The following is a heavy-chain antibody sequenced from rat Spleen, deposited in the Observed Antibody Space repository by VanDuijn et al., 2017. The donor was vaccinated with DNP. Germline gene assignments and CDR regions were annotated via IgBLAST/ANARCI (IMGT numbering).Heavy chain of an antibody. V-gene: IGHV5-22*01. Sequence: EVQLVESGGGLVQPGRSLKLSCAASGFTFSDYYMAWVRQAPTKGLEWVAYIAYDGGITYYGDSVKGRFTISRYNAKNTLYLQMNSLRSEDMGPYYCASLYSSGFCFDYWGQGVMVTVSS. CDR1: GFTFSDYY. CDR2: IAYDGGIT. J-gene: IGHJ2*01. CDR3: ASLYSSGFCFDY. D-gene: IGHD4-3*01.